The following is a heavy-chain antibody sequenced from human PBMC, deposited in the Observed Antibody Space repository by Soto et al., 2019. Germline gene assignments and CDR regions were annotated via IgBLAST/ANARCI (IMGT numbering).Heavy chain of an antibody. CDR3: ATFIVGATNSDY. CDR2: ISYDGSNK. Sequence: QVQLVESGGGVVQPGRSLRLSWAASGFTFSSYAMHWVLQAPGKGLEWVAVISYDGSNKYYADSVKGRFTISRDNSTNTLYLHMNSLRAEDTAVYYCATFIVGATNSDYGCQGTLFIVS. V-gene: IGHV3-30-3*01. D-gene: IGHD1-26*01. CDR1: GFTFSSYA. J-gene: IGHJ4*02.